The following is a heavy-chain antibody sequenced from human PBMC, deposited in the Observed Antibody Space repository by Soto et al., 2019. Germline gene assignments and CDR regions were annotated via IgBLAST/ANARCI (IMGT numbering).Heavy chain of an antibody. V-gene: IGHV4-30-4*01. D-gene: IGHD3-10*01. J-gene: IGHJ5*02. CDR3: AREVAPDGFGELLSTGYNWFDP. CDR2: IYYSGST. CDR1: GGSISSGDYY. Sequence: QVQLQESGPGLVKPSQTLSLTCTVSGGSISSGDYYWSWIRQPPGKGLEWIGYIYYSGSTYYNPSLKSRVTISVDTSKNQFSLKLSSVTAADTAVYYCAREVAPDGFGELLSTGYNWFDPWGQGTLVTVSS.